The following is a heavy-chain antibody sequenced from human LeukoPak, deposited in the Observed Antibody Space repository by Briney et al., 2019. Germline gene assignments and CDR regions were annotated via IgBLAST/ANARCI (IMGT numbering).Heavy chain of an antibody. CDR3: ARGDYYGSGSYPY. D-gene: IGHD3-10*01. V-gene: IGHV3-74*01. CDR1: GFTFSSYW. J-gene: IGHJ4*02. Sequence: GGPLRLSCAASGFTFSSYWMHWLRQAPGKALVWVSRINSGGSSTSHAHSVKGLFTISRDNAKNTLYLQMNSLRAEGTAVYYCARGDYYGSGSYPYWGQGALVTVSS. CDR2: INSGGSST.